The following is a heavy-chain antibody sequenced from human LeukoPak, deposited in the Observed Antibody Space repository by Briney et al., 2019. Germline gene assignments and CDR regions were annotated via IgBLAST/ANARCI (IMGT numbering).Heavy chain of an antibody. J-gene: IGHJ4*02. CDR3: AREDSSGWRHYFDY. Sequence: PGGSLRLSCAASGFTFSSYGMHWVRQAPGKGLEWVAVIWYDESNKYYADSVKGRFTISRDNSKNTLYLQMNSLRAEDTAVYYCAREDSSGWRHYFDYWGQGTLVTVSS. V-gene: IGHV3-33*01. CDR2: IWYDESNK. D-gene: IGHD6-19*01. CDR1: GFTFSSYG.